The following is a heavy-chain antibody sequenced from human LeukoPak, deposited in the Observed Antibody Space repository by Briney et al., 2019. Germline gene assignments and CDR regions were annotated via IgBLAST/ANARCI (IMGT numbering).Heavy chain of an antibody. V-gene: IGHV3-30*04. D-gene: IGHD2-15*01. Sequence: GGSLRLSCAASGFSFRSYTMHWVRQAPGKGLEWMTVISYDGSNKYYADSVKGRFTISRDNSKNTLYLQMNSLRAEDTAVYYCAKDPHNAGYCSGGSCYSFYFDYWGQGTLVTVSS. CDR2: ISYDGSNK. CDR1: GFSFRSYT. CDR3: AKDPHNAGYCSGGSCYSFYFDY. J-gene: IGHJ4*02.